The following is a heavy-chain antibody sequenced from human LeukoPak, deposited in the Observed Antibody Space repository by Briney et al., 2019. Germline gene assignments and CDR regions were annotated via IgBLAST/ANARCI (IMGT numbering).Heavy chain of an antibody. J-gene: IGHJ4*02. Sequence: GGSLRLSCAASGFTFSSYGMSWVRQAPGKGLEWVSAISGSGGSTYYADSVKGRFTISGDNSKNTLYLQMNSLRAEDTAAYYCAKDAGSGVPYYFDYWGQGTLVTVSS. CDR2: ISGSGGST. CDR1: GFTFSSYG. CDR3: AKDAGSGVPYYFDY. V-gene: IGHV3-23*01. D-gene: IGHD3-10*01.